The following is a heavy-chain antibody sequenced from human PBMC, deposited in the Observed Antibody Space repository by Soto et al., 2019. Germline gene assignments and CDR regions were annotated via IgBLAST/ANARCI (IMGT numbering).Heavy chain of an antibody. CDR3: AVDWALCTRNGAFDF. Sequence: SVKISCKDYGFTFNSYAVKWVRQARGQRLEWIGWIVVGSGNTNYAQKFQERVTITRDMSTSTAYMELSSLRSEDTAVYYCAVDWALCTRNGAFDFWGQGTTVIVSS. D-gene: IGHD2-2*01. CDR1: GFTFNSYA. V-gene: IGHV1-58*01. CDR2: IVVGSGNT. J-gene: IGHJ3*01.